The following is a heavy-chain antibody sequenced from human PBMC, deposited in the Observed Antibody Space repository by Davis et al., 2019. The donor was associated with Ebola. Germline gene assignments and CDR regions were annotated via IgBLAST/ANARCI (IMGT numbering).Heavy chain of an antibody. CDR3: ARAQFPTTSDH. D-gene: IGHD1-1*01. J-gene: IGHJ4*02. CDR1: GCSFSGYY. CDR2: INHSGST. Sequence: SETLSLTCAVYGCSFSGYYWRLIRQPPGKGLEWTGEINHSGSTNYNPSLKSRVTISVDTSKNQFSLKLSSVTPADTAVYYCARAQFPTTSDHWGQGTLVTVSS. V-gene: IGHV4-34*01.